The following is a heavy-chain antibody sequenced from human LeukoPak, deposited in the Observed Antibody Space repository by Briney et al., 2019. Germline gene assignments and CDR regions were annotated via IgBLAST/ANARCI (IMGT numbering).Heavy chain of an antibody. V-gene: IGHV3-30*03. CDR2: ISYDGSNK. CDR1: QFTFSNYG. Sequence: GGSLRLSCAASQFTFSNYGMHWVRQAPDKGLEWVALISYDGSNKYYADSVKGRFTISRDNSKNTLYLQMNSLRAEDTAIYYCASLNSGSFDYWGQGTLVTVSS. CDR3: ASLNSGSFDY. J-gene: IGHJ4*02. D-gene: IGHD1-26*01.